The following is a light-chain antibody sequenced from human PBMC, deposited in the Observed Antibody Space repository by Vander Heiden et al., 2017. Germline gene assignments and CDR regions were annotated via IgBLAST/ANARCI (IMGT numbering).Light chain of an antibody. J-gene: IGKJ4*01. CDR1: QDITNY. CDR2: DAS. Sequence: DIQMTQSPSSLSASVGDRVIITCQASQDITNYLNWYQQKPGKAPKLLMYDASTLQKRVPSRFSGSGSGTDFTFTISSLQPEDIAAYFCQQYDDLPALTFGGGTKVEIK. V-gene: IGKV1-33*01. CDR3: QQYDDLPALT.